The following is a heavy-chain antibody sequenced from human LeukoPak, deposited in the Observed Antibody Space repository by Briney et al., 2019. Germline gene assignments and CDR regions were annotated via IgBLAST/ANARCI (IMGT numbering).Heavy chain of an antibody. V-gene: IGHV4-39*01. Sequence: SVSNNYMSWIRQPPGKGLEWIGTFYYSWGTYYKPSLKSRVNISVDTSNNQISLKLSSVTAADTAVYYCARHRYGDRLSPFGFWGQGTLVTVSS. D-gene: IGHD3-9*01. CDR2: FYYSWGT. J-gene: IGHJ4*02. CDR3: ARHRYGDRLSPFGF. CDR1: SVSNNY.